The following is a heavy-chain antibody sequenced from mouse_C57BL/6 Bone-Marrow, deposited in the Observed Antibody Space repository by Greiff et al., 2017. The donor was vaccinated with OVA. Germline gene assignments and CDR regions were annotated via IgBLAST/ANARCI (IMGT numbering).Heavy chain of an antibody. CDR3: ARHPPRGD. Sequence: DVKLVESGGDLVKPGGSLKLSCAASGFTFSSYGMSWVRQTPDKRLEWVATISSGGSYTYYPDSVKGRFTISRDNAKNTLYLQMSSLKTEDTARYYCARHPPRGDWGQGTTLTVSS. CDR1: GFTFSSYG. V-gene: IGHV5-6*02. CDR2: ISSGGSYT. J-gene: IGHJ2*01.